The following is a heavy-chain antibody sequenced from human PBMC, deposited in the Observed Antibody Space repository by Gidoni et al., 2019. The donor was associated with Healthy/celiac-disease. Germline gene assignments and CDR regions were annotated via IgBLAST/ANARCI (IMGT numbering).Heavy chain of an antibody. CDR1: GFTFSSYS. CDR3: ARTIAVAGVDAFDI. J-gene: IGHJ3*02. CDR2: MSSSSSTI. V-gene: IGHV3-48*04. D-gene: IGHD6-19*01. Sequence: EVQLVESGGGLVQPGGSLRLSCAASGFTFSSYSMNWVRQAPGKGLEWVSYMSSSSSTIYYADSVKGRFTISRDNAKNSLYLQMNSLRAEDTAVYYCARTIAVAGVDAFDIWGQGTMVTVSS.